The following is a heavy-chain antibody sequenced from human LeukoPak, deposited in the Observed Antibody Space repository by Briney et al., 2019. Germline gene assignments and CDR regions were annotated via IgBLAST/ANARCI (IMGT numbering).Heavy chain of an antibody. CDR3: ARHRYTIFGVVFSNWFDP. Sequence: SETLSLTCTVSGGSISSYYWSWIRQPPRKGLEWIGYIYTSGSTNYNPSLKSRVTISVDTSKNQFSLKLSSVTAADTAVYYCARHRYTIFGVVFSNWFDPWGQGTLVTVSS. V-gene: IGHV4-4*09. CDR2: IYTSGST. CDR1: GGSISSYY. D-gene: IGHD3-3*01. J-gene: IGHJ5*02.